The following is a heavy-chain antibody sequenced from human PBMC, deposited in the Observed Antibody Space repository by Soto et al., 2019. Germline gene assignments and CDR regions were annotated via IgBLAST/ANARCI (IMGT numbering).Heavy chain of an antibody. CDR2: SSNSGTFA. CDR3: ARSGDNFNVLDY. Sequence: GGSLSLSCAASGFNFSDYDMSWVRQAPGRGLEWISYSSNSGTFARYATSVKGRFSISRDNANNSLYLEMNSLRVEDTAVYYCARSGDNFNVLDYWGQGTPVTAPQ. J-gene: IGHJ4*02. D-gene: IGHD1-1*01. CDR1: GFNFSDYD. V-gene: IGHV3-11*06.